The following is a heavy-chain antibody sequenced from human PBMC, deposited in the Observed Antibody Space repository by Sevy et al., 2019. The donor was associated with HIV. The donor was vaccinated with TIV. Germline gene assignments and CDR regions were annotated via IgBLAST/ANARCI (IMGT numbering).Heavy chain of an antibody. Sequence: GGSLRLSCAASGFTFSRYGMHWVRQAPGKGLDWVAFIRFDGTTKYYGDSVKGRFNISRDNSKNTLYLQMNSLRAEDTAVYYCAKGLGMVQGALLSDDTWGQGTMVTVSS. CDR1: GFTFSRYG. CDR3: AKGLGMVQGALLSDDT. D-gene: IGHD3-10*01. J-gene: IGHJ3*02. CDR2: IRFDGTTK. V-gene: IGHV3-30*02.